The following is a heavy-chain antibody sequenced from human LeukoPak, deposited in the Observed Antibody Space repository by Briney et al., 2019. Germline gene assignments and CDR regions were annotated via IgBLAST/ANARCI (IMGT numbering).Heavy chain of an antibody. J-gene: IGHJ5*02. CDR1: GYTFISYG. CDR3: ARDGSGNWFDP. V-gene: IGHV1-18*01. CDR2: IYAYNGNT. D-gene: IGHD3-10*01. Sequence: ASVKVSCKASGYTFISYGISWVRQAPGQGLEWMGWIYAYNGNTNYAQKFQDRFSMTTDTSTSTAYMELRSLRSDDTAIYYCARDGSGNWFDPWGQGTLVTVSS.